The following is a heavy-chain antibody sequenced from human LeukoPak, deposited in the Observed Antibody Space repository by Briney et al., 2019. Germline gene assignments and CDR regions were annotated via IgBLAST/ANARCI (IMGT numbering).Heavy chain of an antibody. V-gene: IGHV3-9*01. J-gene: IGHJ3*02. Sequence: PGRSLRLSCAASGFTFGDYAMHWVRQAPGKGLEWVSGISWNSGSIGYADSVKGRFTISRDNAKNSLYLQMNSLRAEDTALYYCAEEDSSGWYSSAFDIWGQGTMVTVSS. CDR2: ISWNSGSI. D-gene: IGHD6-19*01. CDR1: GFTFGDYA. CDR3: AEEDSSGWYSSAFDI.